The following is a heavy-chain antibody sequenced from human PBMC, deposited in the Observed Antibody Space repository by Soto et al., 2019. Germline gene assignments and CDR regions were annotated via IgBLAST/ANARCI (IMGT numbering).Heavy chain of an antibody. J-gene: IGHJ6*02. V-gene: IGHV3-66*01. CDR1: GFTVSSKY. D-gene: IGHD5-18*01. Sequence: PGGSLRLSCAASGFTVSSKYMSWVRQAPGKGLEWVSLIQSGGPTYYADSVKGRFTISRDTSENTLHLQMDSLRAEDTAVYYCANTEGGIQLWLQDPWVMDFWGQGSTVIVAS. CDR3: ANTEGGIQLWLQDPWVMDF. CDR2: IQSGGPT.